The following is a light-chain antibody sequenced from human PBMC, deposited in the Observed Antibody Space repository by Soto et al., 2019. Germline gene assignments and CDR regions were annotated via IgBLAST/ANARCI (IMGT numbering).Light chain of an antibody. V-gene: IGLV2-18*02. J-gene: IGLJ1*01. CDR3: SSYTSTTTHG. CDR2: EVS. Sequence: QSALTQPPSVSGSPGQSVTISCTGTSSDVGSYNRVSWYQQPPGTAPKLMIYEVSNRPSGVPDRFSGSKSGNTASLTISGLQAEDEADYYCSSYTSTTTHGFGTGTQLTVL. CDR1: SSDVGSYNR.